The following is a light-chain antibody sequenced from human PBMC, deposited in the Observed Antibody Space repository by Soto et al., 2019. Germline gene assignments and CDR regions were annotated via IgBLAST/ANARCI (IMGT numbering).Light chain of an antibody. CDR2: DAS. CDR3: QQRSNWPPLT. Sequence: EIVLTQSPATLSLSPGDRATLSCRASQSVSSYLAWYQQKPGQAPRLLIFDASIRATGIPARFSGSGSGTDFTLTISSLEPEVFAIYYCQQRSNWPPLTFGGGTKVEIK. V-gene: IGKV3-11*01. CDR1: QSVSSY. J-gene: IGKJ4*01.